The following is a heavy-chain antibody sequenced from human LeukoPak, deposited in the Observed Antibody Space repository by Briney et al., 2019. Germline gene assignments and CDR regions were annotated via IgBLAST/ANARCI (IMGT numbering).Heavy chain of an antibody. Sequence: GESLKISCKGSGYHFTSYWIGWVRQMPGKGLEWMGIIYPGASDTRYSPSFQGQVTISADNSISIAYLQWSSLRASDTAVHYFARGVEMATLRAFDIWGQGTMVTVSS. CDR3: ARGVEMATLRAFDI. J-gene: IGHJ3*02. CDR1: GYHFTSYW. CDR2: IYPGASDT. D-gene: IGHD5-24*01. V-gene: IGHV5-51*01.